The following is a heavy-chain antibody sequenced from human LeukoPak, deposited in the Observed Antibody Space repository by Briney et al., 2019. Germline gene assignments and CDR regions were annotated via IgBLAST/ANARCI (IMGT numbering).Heavy chain of an antibody. CDR2: IRYDGSNK. D-gene: IGHD6-19*01. V-gene: IGHV3-30*02. CDR3: AKEMSSLYSSGGYGVDY. J-gene: IGHJ4*02. Sequence: GGSLRLSCAASGFTFSSYGMHWVRQAPGKGLEWVAFIRYDGSNKYYADSVKGRFTISRDNSKNTLYLQMNSLRAEDTAVYYCAKEMSSLYSSGGYGVDYWGQGTLVTVSS. CDR1: GFTFSSYG.